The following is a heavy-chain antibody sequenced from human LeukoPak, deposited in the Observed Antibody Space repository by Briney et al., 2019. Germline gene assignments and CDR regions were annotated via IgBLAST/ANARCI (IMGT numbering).Heavy chain of an antibody. CDR1: GFTFSSYS. J-gene: IGHJ5*02. V-gene: IGHV3-48*01. Sequence: GGSLRLSCAASGFTFSSYSMNWVRQAPGKGLEWVSYISSSSSTIYYADSVKGRFTISRDNAKNSLYLQMNRLRAEDTAVYYCAREGIVVVPAAMVNWFDPWGQGTLVTVSS. CDR2: ISSSSSTI. CDR3: AREGIVVVPAAMVNWFDP. D-gene: IGHD2-2*01.